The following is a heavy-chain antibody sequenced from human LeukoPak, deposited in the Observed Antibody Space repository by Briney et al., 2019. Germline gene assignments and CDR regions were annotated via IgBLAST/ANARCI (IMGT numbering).Heavy chain of an antibody. V-gene: IGHV4-39*01. CDR3: ARRSSGETFDY. CDR1: GDSISSPTYY. Sequence: PSETLSLTCSVSGDSISSPTYYWGWIRQPPEKGLEWIGIFYYSGSTYYNPSLKSRASISVDTSKNQISLKLSSVTAADTAVYYCARRSSGETFDYWGQGTLVTVSS. D-gene: IGHD3-22*01. CDR2: FYYSGST. J-gene: IGHJ4*02.